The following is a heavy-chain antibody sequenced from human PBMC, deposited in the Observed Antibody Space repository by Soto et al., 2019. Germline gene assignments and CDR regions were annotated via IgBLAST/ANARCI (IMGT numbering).Heavy chain of an antibody. J-gene: IGHJ6*02. V-gene: IGHV3-15*01. CDR1: GFTFSNAW. CDR2: IKSKTDGGTT. CDR3: TTPITMIVVVDPDYYYGMDV. D-gene: IGHD3-22*01. Sequence: EVQLVESGGGLVKPGGSLRLSCAASGFTFSNAWMSWVRQAPGKGLEWVGRIKSKTDGGTTDYAAPVKGRFTISRDDSKNTLYLQMNSLKTEDTAVYYCTTPITMIVVVDPDYYYGMDVWGQGTTVTVSS.